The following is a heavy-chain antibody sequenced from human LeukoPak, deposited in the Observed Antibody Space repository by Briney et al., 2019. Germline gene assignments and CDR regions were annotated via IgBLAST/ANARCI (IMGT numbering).Heavy chain of an antibody. CDR1: GFSFSVYA. J-gene: IGHJ4*02. D-gene: IGHD3-3*01. CDR3: AKGGRDFDFWRFDY. Sequence: GGSLRLSCAASGFSFSVYAMSWVRQAPGKGLEWVSSISGSGGRTYYTNSVKGRFTISRENFKNTVYLEMNNLGAEDTALYYCAKGGRDFDFWRFDYWGQGNLVIVSS. CDR2: ISGSGGRT. V-gene: IGHV3-23*01.